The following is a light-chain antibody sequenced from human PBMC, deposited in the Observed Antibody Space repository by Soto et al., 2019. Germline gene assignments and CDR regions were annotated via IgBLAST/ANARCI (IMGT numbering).Light chain of an antibody. J-gene: IGKJ4*01. Sequence: EVVLTQSPGTLSLSPGERATLSCRTSQSVVNYQLAWYRQKPGQAPRLLIYNTFHRATGIPDRFSGSGSGTEFTLTISSLQSEDFAVYYCQQYNSWPLTFGGGTKVDIK. CDR2: NTF. V-gene: IGKV3D-15*01. CDR1: QSVVNY. CDR3: QQYNSWPLT.